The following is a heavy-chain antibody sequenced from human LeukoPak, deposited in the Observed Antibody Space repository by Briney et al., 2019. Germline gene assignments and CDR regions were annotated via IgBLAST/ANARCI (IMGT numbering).Heavy chain of an antibody. CDR2: ISSSSSYI. CDR1: GFTFSSYS. D-gene: IGHD2-2*01. J-gene: IGHJ4*02. CDR3: ARGYEYQFQLFDY. V-gene: IGHV3-21*01. Sequence: PGGSLGLSCAASGFTFSSYSMNWVRQAPGKGLEWVSSISSSSSYIYYADSVKGRFTISRDNAKNSLYLQTNSLRAEDTAVYYCARGYEYQFQLFDYWGQGTLVTVSS.